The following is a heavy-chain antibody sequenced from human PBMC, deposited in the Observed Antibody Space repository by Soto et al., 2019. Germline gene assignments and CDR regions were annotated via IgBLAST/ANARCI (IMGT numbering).Heavy chain of an antibody. D-gene: IGHD6-19*01. CDR1: GGTFSSYA. J-gene: IGHJ4*02. V-gene: IGHV1-69*01. Sequence: QVQLVQSGAEVKKPGSSVKVSCKASGGTFSSYAISWVRQAPGQGLEWMGGIIPIFGTANYAQKFQGRVTNTAGESKSKDYLQVSSLGTEDPPEYYFASDPGGKAVAGDYWGQGTLVNASS. CDR3: ASDPGGKAVAGDY. CDR2: IIPIFGTA.